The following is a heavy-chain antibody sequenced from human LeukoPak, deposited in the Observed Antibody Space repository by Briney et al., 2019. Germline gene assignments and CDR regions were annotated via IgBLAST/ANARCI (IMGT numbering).Heavy chain of an antibody. CDR1: GFTFDDYA. V-gene: IGHV3-9*01. CDR2: ISWNSGSI. Sequence: GRSLRLSCAASGFTFDDYAMPWVRHAPGKGLEWVSGISWNSGSIGYADSVKGRFTISRDNAKNSLYLQMNSLRAEDTALYYCAKDMRGATAFDYWGQGTLVTVSS. CDR3: AKDMRGATAFDY. J-gene: IGHJ4*02. D-gene: IGHD1-26*01.